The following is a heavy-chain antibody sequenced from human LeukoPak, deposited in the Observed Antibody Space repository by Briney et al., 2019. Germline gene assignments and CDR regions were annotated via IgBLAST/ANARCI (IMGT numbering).Heavy chain of an antibody. D-gene: IGHD6-6*01. Sequence: SETLSLTCTVSGGSISSYYWSWIRQPAGKGLEWIGRIYTSGSTNYNPSLKSRVTMSVDTSKNQFSLKLSSVTAADTAVYYCASLMSIAARQSELDYWGQGTLVTVSS. V-gene: IGHV4-4*07. CDR1: GGSISSYY. CDR2: IYTSGST. CDR3: ASLMSIAARQSELDY. J-gene: IGHJ4*02.